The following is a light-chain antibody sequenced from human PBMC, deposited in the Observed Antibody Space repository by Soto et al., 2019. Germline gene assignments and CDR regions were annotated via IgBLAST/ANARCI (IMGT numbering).Light chain of an antibody. Sequence: DIVMTQSPDSLAVSLGERATINCKSSQNVLHNSNNKNFLAWYQQKPGQPPKLLIYWASTRESGVPDRFSGSGSGTDFTLTISSLQAEDVAIYYCHQYSSSPPMYTFGQGTKLEI. V-gene: IGKV4-1*01. J-gene: IGKJ2*01. CDR1: QNVLHNSNNKNF. CDR3: HQYSSSPPMYT. CDR2: WAS.